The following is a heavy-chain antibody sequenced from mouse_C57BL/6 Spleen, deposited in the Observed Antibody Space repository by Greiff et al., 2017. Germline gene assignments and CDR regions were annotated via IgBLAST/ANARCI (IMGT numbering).Heavy chain of an antibody. J-gene: IGHJ2*01. D-gene: IGHD1-1*01. CDR3: TREDYGFDY. CDR1: GFTFSSYA. CDR2: ISSGCDYI. Sequence: EVMLVESGEGLVKPGGSLKLSCAASGFTFSSYAMSWVRQTPEKRLEWVAYISSGCDYIYYADTVKGRFTISRDNARNTLYLQMSSLKSEDTAMYYCTREDYGFDYWGQGTTLTVSS. V-gene: IGHV5-9-1*02.